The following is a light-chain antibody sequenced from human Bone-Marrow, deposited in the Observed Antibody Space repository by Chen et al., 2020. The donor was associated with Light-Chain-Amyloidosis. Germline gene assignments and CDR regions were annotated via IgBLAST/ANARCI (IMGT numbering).Light chain of an antibody. Sequence: DIQMTQSPSSLSASVGDRVTIACRASQTISTYLNWYQQKPGEAPKLLIYSASSLQSGVPSRFSGSGSETDFTLTISSLHPEDFAMYYCQQYGTSPLTFGGGTKVEIK. V-gene: IGKV1-39*01. CDR3: QQYGTSPLT. CDR1: QTISTY. J-gene: IGKJ4*01. CDR2: SAS.